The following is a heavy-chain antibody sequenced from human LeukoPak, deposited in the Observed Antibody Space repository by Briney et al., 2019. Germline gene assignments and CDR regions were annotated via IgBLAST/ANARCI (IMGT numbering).Heavy chain of an antibody. CDR3: ARVNSGYCSGGGCYSSGAFDI. CDR1: GGSISSGGHY. Sequence: SETLSLTCTVSGGSISSGGHYWSWIRQPAGKGLEYLGRIYSTGSTNYNPSLRSRVTISVDTSKNHFSLKVSSVTAADTAVYYCARVNSGYCSGGGCYSSGAFDIWGQGTMVTVSS. CDR2: IYSTGST. J-gene: IGHJ3*02. V-gene: IGHV4-61*02. D-gene: IGHD2-15*01.